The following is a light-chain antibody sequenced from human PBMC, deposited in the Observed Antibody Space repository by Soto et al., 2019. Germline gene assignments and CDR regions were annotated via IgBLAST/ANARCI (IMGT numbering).Light chain of an antibody. Sequence: IVMTQSPATLSVSPWERVTLSCRASQDIRSSLAWYQQKPGQAPRLLIYGASIRATGVPATFSGSGSGTEFTLSISSLQSEDFAIYYCQQYNNWLLTFGGGTKVDIK. CDR1: QDIRSS. V-gene: IGKV3-15*01. J-gene: IGKJ4*01. CDR3: QQYNNWLLT. CDR2: GAS.